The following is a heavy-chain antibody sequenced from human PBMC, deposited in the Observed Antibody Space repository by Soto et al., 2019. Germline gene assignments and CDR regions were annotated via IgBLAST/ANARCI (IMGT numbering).Heavy chain of an antibody. Sequence: GVSLRLSCAASGFTFSKYLMNWVRQAPGKGLEWVSGISGSGTNTYYADSVKGRFTISRDNSKNTLYLQMNSLTAADTAIYYCAKVPLSLKFYDYWGQGTQVTVSS. CDR1: GFTFSKYL. J-gene: IGHJ4*02. CDR2: ISGSGTNT. V-gene: IGHV3-23*01. CDR3: AKVPLSLKFYDY.